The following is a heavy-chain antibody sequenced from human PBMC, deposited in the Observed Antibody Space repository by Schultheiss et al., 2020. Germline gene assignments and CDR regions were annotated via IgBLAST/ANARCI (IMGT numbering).Heavy chain of an antibody. J-gene: IGHJ4*02. V-gene: IGHV4-34*01. CDR1: GFTFSSYA. CDR3: ARANSGVAEDYGDDFNY. Sequence: ESLKISCAASGFTFSSYAMSWVRQPPGKGLEWIGEINHSGSTNYNPSLKSRVTISVDTAKNQFSLKLSSVTAADTAVYYCARANSGVAEDYGDDFNYWGQGVLVTVSA. D-gene: IGHD4-17*01. CDR2: INHSGST.